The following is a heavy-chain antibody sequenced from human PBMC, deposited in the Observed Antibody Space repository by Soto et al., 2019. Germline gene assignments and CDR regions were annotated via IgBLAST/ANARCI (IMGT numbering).Heavy chain of an antibody. CDR3: ARHGGYGSGSYLRDAFHF. CDR1: GGSISSYY. V-gene: IGHV4-59*08. D-gene: IGHD3-10*01. CDR2: IYYTGST. J-gene: IGHJ3*01. Sequence: QVQLQESGPGLVKPSETLSLTCTVSGGSISSYYWSWIRQPPGKGLEWVGYIYYTGSTNFNPSLKSRVTISVDTSKNQFSLKLSSVTAGDTAVYYCARHGGYGSGSYLRDAFHFWGQGTMVTVSS.